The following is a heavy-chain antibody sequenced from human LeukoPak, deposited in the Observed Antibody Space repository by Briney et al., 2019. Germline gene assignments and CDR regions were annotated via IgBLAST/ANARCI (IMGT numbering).Heavy chain of an antibody. V-gene: IGHV4-4*02. Sequence: GSLRLSCAATRFILNNYWMHWVRQPPGKGLEWIGEIYHSGSSNYNSSLKSRVTISVDTSKNQFSLKLSSVTAADTAVYYCARKRGYSYDSYFDYWGQGTLVTVSS. J-gene: IGHJ4*02. CDR1: RFILNNYW. D-gene: IGHD5-18*01. CDR2: IYHSGSS. CDR3: ARKRGYSYDSYFDY.